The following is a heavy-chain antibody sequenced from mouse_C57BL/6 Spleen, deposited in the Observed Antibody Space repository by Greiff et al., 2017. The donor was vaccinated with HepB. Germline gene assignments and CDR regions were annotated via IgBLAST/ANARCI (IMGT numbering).Heavy chain of an antibody. J-gene: IGHJ3*01. Sequence: VKLVESGAELVRPGASVTLSCKASGYTFTDYEMHWVKQTPVHGLEWIGAIDPETGGTAYNQKFKGKAILTADKSSSTAYMELRSLTSEDSAVYYCTRSGAYWGQGTLVTVSA. CDR2: IDPETGGT. CDR1: GYTFTDYE. V-gene: IGHV1-15*01. CDR3: TRSGAY.